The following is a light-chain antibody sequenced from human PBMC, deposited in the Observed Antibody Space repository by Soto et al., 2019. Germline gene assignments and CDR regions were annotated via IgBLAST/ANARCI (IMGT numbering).Light chain of an antibody. J-gene: IGKJ5*01. CDR1: QSVSSSY. CDR3: QQRSNWPPGIT. Sequence: EIVLTQSPGTLSLSPGERAPLSCRASQSVSSSYLAWYQQKPGQAPRLLIYDASNRATGIPARFSGSGSGTDFTLTISSLEPEDFAVYYCQQRSNWPPGITFGQGTRLEIK. V-gene: IGKV3D-20*02. CDR2: DAS.